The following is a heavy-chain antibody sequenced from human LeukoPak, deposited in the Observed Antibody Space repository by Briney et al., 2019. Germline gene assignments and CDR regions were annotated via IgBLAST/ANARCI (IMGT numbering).Heavy chain of an antibody. Sequence: SETLSLTCTVSADSISNYYWTWLRQPPGKGLEWIGYIYNSGSTNYNTSLKSRVTISMDTSKNQFSLKLSSVTAADTAVYYCARGLGDYVDYWGQGTLVTVSS. V-gene: IGHV4-59*12. CDR3: ARGLGDYVDY. CDR2: IYNSGST. J-gene: IGHJ4*02. D-gene: IGHD2-15*01. CDR1: ADSISNYY.